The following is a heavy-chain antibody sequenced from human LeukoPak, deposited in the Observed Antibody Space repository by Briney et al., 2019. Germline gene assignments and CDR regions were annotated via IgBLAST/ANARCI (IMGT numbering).Heavy chain of an antibody. CDR1: GGTFSSYA. J-gene: IGHJ6*03. Sequence: SVKVSCKASGGTFSSYAISWVRQAPGQGLEWMGGIIPIFGTANYAQKFQGRVTITTDESTSTAYMELRSLRSDDTALYYCAREGGVGPTAPPDYYSYQMDVWGKGTTVTVSS. V-gene: IGHV1-69*05. CDR2: IIPIFGTA. CDR3: AREGGVGPTAPPDYYSYQMDV. D-gene: IGHD1-26*01.